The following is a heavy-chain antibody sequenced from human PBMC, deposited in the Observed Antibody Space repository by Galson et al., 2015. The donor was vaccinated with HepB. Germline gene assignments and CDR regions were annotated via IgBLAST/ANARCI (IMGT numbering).Heavy chain of an antibody. CDR3: ARNMYSPTYDSRAGDYYYYRMDV. V-gene: IGHV6-1*01. Sequence: CAISGDSVSSNSAAWNWIRQSPSRGLEWLGRTYYRSKWYNDYAVYVKSRITINPDTSKNQFSLQLNSVTPEDTAVYYCARNMYSPTYDSRAGDYYYYRMDVWGQGTSVTVSS. CDR1: GDSVSSNSAA. J-gene: IGHJ6*02. CDR2: TYYRSKWYN. D-gene: IGHD3-22*01.